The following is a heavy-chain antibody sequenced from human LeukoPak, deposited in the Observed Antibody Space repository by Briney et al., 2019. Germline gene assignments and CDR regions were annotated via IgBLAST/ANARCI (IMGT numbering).Heavy chain of an antibody. CDR1: GFTFSSSA. CDR3: AKAVITNYYGMDV. CDR2: ISNNGGYT. J-gene: IGHJ6*02. Sequence: GGSLRLSCAASGFTFSSSAMSWVRQAPGKGLEWVSAISNNGGYTYYADSVQGRFTISRDNSKSTLCLQMNSLRAEDTAVYYCAKAVITNYYGMDVWGQGTTVSVSS. V-gene: IGHV3-23*01. D-gene: IGHD3-22*01.